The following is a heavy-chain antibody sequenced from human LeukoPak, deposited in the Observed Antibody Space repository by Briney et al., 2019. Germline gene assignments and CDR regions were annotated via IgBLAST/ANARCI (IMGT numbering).Heavy chain of an antibody. CDR3: AREHSGYDFPGRDYYYMDV. D-gene: IGHD5-12*01. Sequence: GGSLRLSCAASGFTFSAYEMNWVRQAPGKGLEWVSFISSSSSYIYYADSVKGRFTISRDNAKKSLYLQMNSLRAEDTAVYYCAREHSGYDFPGRDYYYMDVWGKGTTVTVSS. CDR1: GFTFSAYE. J-gene: IGHJ6*03. V-gene: IGHV3-21*01. CDR2: ISSSSSYI.